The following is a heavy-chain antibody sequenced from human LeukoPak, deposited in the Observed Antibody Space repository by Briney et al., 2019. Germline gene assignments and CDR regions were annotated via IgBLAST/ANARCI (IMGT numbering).Heavy chain of an antibody. CDR2: IYSGGGT. CDR3: AREAVSRDYGDFPYFDY. CDR1: GFTVSSNY. Sequence: GGSLRLSCAASGFTVSSNYMSWVRQAPGKGLEWVSVIYSGGGTYYADSVKGRFTISRDNSKNTLYLQMNSLRAEDTAVYYCAREAVSRDYGDFPYFDYWGQGTLVTVSS. J-gene: IGHJ4*02. D-gene: IGHD4-17*01. V-gene: IGHV3-66*01.